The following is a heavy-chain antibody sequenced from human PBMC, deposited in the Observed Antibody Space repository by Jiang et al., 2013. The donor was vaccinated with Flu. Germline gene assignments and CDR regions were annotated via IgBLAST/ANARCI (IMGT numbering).Heavy chain of an antibody. D-gene: IGHD6-13*01. CDR2: IYYSGST. Sequence: LLKPSETLSLTCTVSGGSISSYYWSWIRQPPGKGLEWIGYIYYSGSTNYNPSLKSRVTISVDTSKNQFSLKLSSVTAADTAVYYCARARGLYALAAAGENLFDYWGQGTLVTVSS. J-gene: IGHJ4*02. CDR3: ARARGLYALAAAGENLFDY. CDR1: GGSISSYY. V-gene: IGHV4-59*08.